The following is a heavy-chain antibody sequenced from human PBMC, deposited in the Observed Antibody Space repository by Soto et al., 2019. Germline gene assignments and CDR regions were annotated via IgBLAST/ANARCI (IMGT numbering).Heavy chain of an antibody. V-gene: IGHV4-4*02. J-gene: IGHJ5*02. Sequence: PSETLSLTCAVSGGSISSSNSWSWVRRPPGKGLEWIGAIYRSGSTNYNPALKSRVTISVDKAKTQFSLNLRSVTAAATDAYSCAVDSRGYFSRWFDPWGQGTLVTVSS. CDR2: IYRSGST. CDR1: GGSISSSNS. D-gene: IGHD3-22*01. CDR3: AVDSRGYFSRWFDP.